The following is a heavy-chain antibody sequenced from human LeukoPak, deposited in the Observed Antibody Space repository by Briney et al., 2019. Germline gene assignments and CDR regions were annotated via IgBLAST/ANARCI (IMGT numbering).Heavy chain of an antibody. V-gene: IGHV3-23*01. CDR1: GFTFSSYG. D-gene: IGHD1-7*01. CDR2: ISGNGVNT. CDR3: AKVNWKYVAYYYYGMDV. Sequence: GGSLRLSCAASGFTFSSYGMNWVRQAPGKGLEWVSSISGNGVNTYYAVSVKSRSTISRDNSKNTLSLQMNSLRAEDTAVYFCAKVNWKYVAYYYYGMDVWGQGTTVTVSS. J-gene: IGHJ6*02.